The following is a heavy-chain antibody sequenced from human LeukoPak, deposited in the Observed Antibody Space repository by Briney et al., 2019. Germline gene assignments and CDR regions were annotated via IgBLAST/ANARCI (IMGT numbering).Heavy chain of an antibody. Sequence: PGGSLRLSCAASGFTFSTYWMSWVRQAPGKGLEWVANIKQEGSEKYYVASVKGRFTISRDNAKNSLYLQMTSLRAEDTAVYYCATAFVTMGDTWLQPRRYYYCYMDVWGKGTTVTVSS. CDR1: GFTFSTYW. V-gene: IGHV3-7*01. D-gene: IGHD5-18*01. J-gene: IGHJ6*03. CDR3: ATAFVTMGDTWLQPRRYYYCYMDV. CDR2: IKQEGSEK.